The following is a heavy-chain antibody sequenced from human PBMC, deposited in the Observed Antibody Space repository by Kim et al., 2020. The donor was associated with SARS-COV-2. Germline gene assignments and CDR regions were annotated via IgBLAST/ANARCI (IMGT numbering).Heavy chain of an antibody. Sequence: YAAPVKGRFTISRDDSKNTLYLQMNSLKTEDTAVYYCTTDQIAVAGTENYWGQGTLVTVSS. D-gene: IGHD6-19*01. J-gene: IGHJ4*02. CDR3: TTDQIAVAGTENY. V-gene: IGHV3-15*01.